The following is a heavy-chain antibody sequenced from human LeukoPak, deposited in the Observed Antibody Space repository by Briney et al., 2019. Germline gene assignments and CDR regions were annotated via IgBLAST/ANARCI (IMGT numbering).Heavy chain of an antibody. CDR2: INQDGSVQ. CDR3: ARDSSTTGTTMDV. Sequence: GGSLRLSCAASGFTFSRYWMSWVRQAPGKGLKWVANINQDGSVQYYMDSVKGRFTISRDNAQSSLYLQMNSLRAEDTAVYYCARDSSTTGTTMDVWGKGTTVTVSS. CDR1: GFTFSRYW. D-gene: IGHD1-1*01. J-gene: IGHJ6*03. V-gene: IGHV3-7*01.